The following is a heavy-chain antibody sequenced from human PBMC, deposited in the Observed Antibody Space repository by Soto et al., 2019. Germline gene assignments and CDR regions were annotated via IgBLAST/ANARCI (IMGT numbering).Heavy chain of an antibody. J-gene: IGHJ4*02. CDR1: GFTFSDYV. CDR2: IWYRGRDI. V-gene: IGHV3-33*01. D-gene: IGHD1-26*01. CDR3: ARDQGGQSGNFIFDN. Sequence: GGSLRLSCAASGFTFSDYVMHWVRQAPGKGLEWVAVIWYRGRDIFYADSVKGRFTISRDNSKNTLYLQLNSLRAEDTAVYYCARDQGGQSGNFIFDNWGQGTLVTVSS.